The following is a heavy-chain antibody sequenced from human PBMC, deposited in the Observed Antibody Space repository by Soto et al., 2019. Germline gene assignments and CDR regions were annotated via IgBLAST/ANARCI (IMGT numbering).Heavy chain of an antibody. Sequence: LSVTCAVSGGSFTSNNWWTWVRQPPGQGLEWIGEIYRTGSSNYNPSLKSRVTISLDKSENQFSLKVTSLTAADTAVYYCARRDPGTSVDYWGQGTLVTVSS. D-gene: IGHD1-7*01. J-gene: IGHJ4*02. CDR3: ARRDPGTSVDY. CDR1: GGSFTSNNW. V-gene: IGHV4-4*02. CDR2: IYRTGSS.